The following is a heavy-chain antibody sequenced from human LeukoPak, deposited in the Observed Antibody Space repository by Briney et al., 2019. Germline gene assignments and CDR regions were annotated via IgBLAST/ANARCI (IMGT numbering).Heavy chain of an antibody. Sequence: GGSLRLSCAASGFTFSSYAMSWVRQAPGKGLEWVSAISGSGGSTYYADSVKGRFTISRDNSKNTLYLQMNSLGAEDTAVYYCASIVVVVAAPFDYWGQGTLVTVSS. CDR1: GFTFSSYA. D-gene: IGHD2-15*01. CDR3: ASIVVVVAAPFDY. V-gene: IGHV3-23*01. CDR2: ISGSGGST. J-gene: IGHJ4*02.